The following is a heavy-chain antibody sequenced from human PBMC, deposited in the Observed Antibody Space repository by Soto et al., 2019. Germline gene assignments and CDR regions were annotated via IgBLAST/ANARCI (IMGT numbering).Heavy chain of an antibody. D-gene: IGHD3-22*01. Sequence: PGESLKISCKGSGYSFTSYWIGWVRQMPGKGLEWMGIIYPGDSDTRYSPSFQGQVTISADKSISTAYLQWSSLKASDTAMYYCARQGPYHYYDSSGSSFPRGYLFDYWGQGTLVTVSS. V-gene: IGHV5-51*01. CDR3: ARQGPYHYYDSSGSSFPRGYLFDY. J-gene: IGHJ4*02. CDR1: GYSFTSYW. CDR2: IYPGDSDT.